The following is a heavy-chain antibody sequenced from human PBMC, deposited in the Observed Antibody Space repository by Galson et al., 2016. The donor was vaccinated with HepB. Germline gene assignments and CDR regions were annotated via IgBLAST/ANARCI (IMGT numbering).Heavy chain of an antibody. CDR2: IYTSGAT. Sequence: SLRLSCAASGFTIRDNYINWVRQAPGKGLEWVSIIYTSGATYYADPVEGRVTVSRHDSENTVYLQMNSLRVDDTAVYYCARLPWDSYQWYFDLWGRGTPVTVSS. CDR3: ARLPWDSYQWYFDL. D-gene: IGHD1-26*01. J-gene: IGHJ2*01. V-gene: IGHV3-53*04. CDR1: GFTIRDNY.